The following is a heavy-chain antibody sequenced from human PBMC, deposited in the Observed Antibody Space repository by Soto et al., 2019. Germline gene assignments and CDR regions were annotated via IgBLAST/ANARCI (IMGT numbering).Heavy chain of an antibody. Sequence: QVQLVQSGAEVKKPRASVKVSCKASGGTFSSYAISWVRQAPGQGREWMGGIIPIFGTANYAQKFQGRVTITADESTSTAYMELSSLRSEDTAVYYCARAGSSPSPESWFDPWGQGTLVTVSS. V-gene: IGHV1-69*01. D-gene: IGHD6-6*01. CDR1: GGTFSSYA. J-gene: IGHJ5*02. CDR2: IIPIFGTA. CDR3: ARAGSSPSPESWFDP.